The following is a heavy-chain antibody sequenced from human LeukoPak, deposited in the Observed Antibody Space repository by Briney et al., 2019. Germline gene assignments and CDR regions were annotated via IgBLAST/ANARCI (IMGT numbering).Heavy chain of an antibody. V-gene: IGHV4-39*01. CDR2: IFYSGSS. CDR3: ARLSSSSYYYYYMDV. J-gene: IGHJ6*03. Sequence: PSETLSLTCTVSGGSISSSDYYWGWIRQPPGKGLEWIGSIFYSGSSYYNPSLKSRVTMSVDTSKNQFSLRLSSVTAADTAVYYCARLSSSSYYYYYMDVWGKGTTVTVSS. D-gene: IGHD6-6*01. CDR1: GGSISSSDYY.